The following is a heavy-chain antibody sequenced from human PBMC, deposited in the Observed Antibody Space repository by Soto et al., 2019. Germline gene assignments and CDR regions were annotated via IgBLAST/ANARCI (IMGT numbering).Heavy chain of an antibody. J-gene: IGHJ6*02. Sequence: SETLSLTCAVSGGSISSSNWWSWVRQPPGKGLEWIGEIYHSGSTNYNPSLKSRVTISVDKSKNQFSLKLSSVTAADTAVYYCARDRYRCSSTSCYYGYYYGMDVWGQGTTVTVSS. CDR3: ARDRYRCSSTSCYYGYYYGMDV. CDR1: GGSISSSNW. V-gene: IGHV4-4*02. D-gene: IGHD2-2*01. CDR2: IYHSGST.